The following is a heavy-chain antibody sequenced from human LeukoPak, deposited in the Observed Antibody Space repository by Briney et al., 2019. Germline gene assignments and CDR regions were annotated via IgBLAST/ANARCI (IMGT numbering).Heavy chain of an antibody. Sequence: SGTLCVTCTVSGGSISSYYWSWIRQPAGEGLEWMGRIYTSGSTNYNPSLKSRVTMSVDTSKNQFSLKLSSVTAADTAVYYCARRYDILTGYEWGQGTLVTVSS. CDR1: GGSISSYY. CDR2: IYTSGST. CDR3: ARRYDILTGYE. J-gene: IGHJ4*02. D-gene: IGHD3-9*01. V-gene: IGHV4-4*07.